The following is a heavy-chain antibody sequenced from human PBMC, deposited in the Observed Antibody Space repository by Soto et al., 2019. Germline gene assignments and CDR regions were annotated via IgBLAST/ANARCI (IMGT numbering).Heavy chain of an antibody. J-gene: IGHJ4*02. CDR1: GYTFRSYH. CDR3: AREDCSGGTCYFDY. CDR2: INPSGGST. Sequence: QVQLVQSGAEVKKPGASVKVSCKASGYTFRSYHMHWVRQAPGQGPEWMGIINPSGGSTTYAQKFQGRVTMTRDTSTSTVYMELSSLRSDDTAVYYCAREDCSGGTCYFDYWGQGTLVPVSS. D-gene: IGHD2-15*01. V-gene: IGHV1-46*01.